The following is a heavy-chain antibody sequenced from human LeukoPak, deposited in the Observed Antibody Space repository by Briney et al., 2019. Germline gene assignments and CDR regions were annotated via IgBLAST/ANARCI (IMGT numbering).Heavy chain of an antibody. CDR3: AREFGAQFFDYYFDY. CDR2: IYHSGST. CDR1: GGSISSSNW. D-gene: IGHD3-3*01. J-gene: IGHJ4*02. V-gene: IGHV4-4*02. Sequence: PSETLSLTCAVSGGSISSSNWWSWVRQPPGKGLEWIGEIYHSGSTNYNPSLKSRVTISVDKSKNQFSLKLSSVTAADTAVYYCAREFGAQFFDYYFDYWGQGTLVTVSS.